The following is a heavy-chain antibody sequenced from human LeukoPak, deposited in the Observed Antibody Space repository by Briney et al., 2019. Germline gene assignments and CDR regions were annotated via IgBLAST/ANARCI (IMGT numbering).Heavy chain of an antibody. D-gene: IGHD5-12*01. CDR2: IYPGDSDT. J-gene: IGHJ4*02. V-gene: IGHV5-51*01. CDR3: ATRGGYDYFDY. Sequence: PGESLQISCKGSGYSFSNYWVAWVRQLPGKGLEWMGIIYPGDSDTRYSPSFQGQVTISVDKSISTAYLQWSSLKASDTAMYYCATRGGYDYFDYWGQGTLVTVSS. CDR1: GYSFSNYW.